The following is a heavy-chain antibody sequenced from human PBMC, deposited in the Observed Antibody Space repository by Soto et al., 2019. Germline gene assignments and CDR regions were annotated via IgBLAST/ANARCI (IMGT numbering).Heavy chain of an antibody. V-gene: IGHV6-1*01. CDR1: GDSVSSNSAA. D-gene: IGHD6-13*01. J-gene: IGHJ3*02. CDR2: THYRSKWYN. CDR3: ARGEYSSSWYAFDI. Sequence: PSQTLSLTCAISGDSVSSNSAAWNWIRQSPSRGLEWLGRTHYRSKWYNDYAVSVKSRITINPDTSKNQFSLQLNSVTPEDTAVHYCARGEYSSSWYAFDIWGQGTMVTVSS.